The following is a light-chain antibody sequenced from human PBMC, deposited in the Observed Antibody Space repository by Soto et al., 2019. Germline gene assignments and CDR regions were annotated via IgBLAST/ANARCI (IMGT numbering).Light chain of an antibody. J-gene: IGKJ1*01. CDR2: AAS. Sequence: GDRVTIPCRASQYISNYLNCYHQKPGKAPKLLISAASSLQSGVPSSFSGSGPGTDFTLTISSLQPEHFATYYCQQSYSTPWTFGQGTKVDIK. CDR3: QQSYSTPWT. CDR1: QYISNY. V-gene: IGKV1-39*01.